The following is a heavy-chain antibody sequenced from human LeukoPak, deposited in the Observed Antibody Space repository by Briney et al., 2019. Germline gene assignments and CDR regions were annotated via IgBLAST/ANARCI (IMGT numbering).Heavy chain of an antibody. V-gene: IGHV3-21*01. CDR2: ISSSSSYI. J-gene: IGHJ6*02. CDR1: GFTFSSYS. Sequence: PGGSLRLSCAASGFTFSSYSMNWVRQAPGKGLEWVSSISSSSSYIYYADSVKGRFTISRDNAKNSLYLQMNSLSAEDTAVYYCASPGRDIVAGYGPDLPYYYGMDVWGQGTTVTVSS. CDR3: ASPGRDIVAGYGPDLPYYYGMDV. D-gene: IGHD2-15*01.